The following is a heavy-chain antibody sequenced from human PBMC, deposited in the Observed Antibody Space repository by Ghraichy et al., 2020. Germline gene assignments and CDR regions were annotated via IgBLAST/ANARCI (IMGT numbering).Heavy chain of an antibody. CDR1: GFALINYS. V-gene: IGHV3-21*01. CDR3: ARDQDSSGWYDWFDP. Sequence: SCAASGFALINYSMNWVRQAPGKGLEWVSSISSSSRDIYYADSVRGRFTISRDNAKNSLYLQMNSLRVEDTAVYFCARDQDSSGWYDWFDPWGQGTLVIVSS. J-gene: IGHJ5*02. CDR2: ISSSSRDI. D-gene: IGHD6-19*01.